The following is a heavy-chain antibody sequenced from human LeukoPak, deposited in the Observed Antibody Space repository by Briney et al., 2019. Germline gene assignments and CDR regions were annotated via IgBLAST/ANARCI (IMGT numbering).Heavy chain of an antibody. J-gene: IGHJ4*02. CDR3: ARARIAAAGGFDY. D-gene: IGHD6-13*01. CDR2: IYYSGST. CDR1: GDSVSRSDSY. Sequence: SETLSLTCSVSGDSVSRSDSYWDWIRQPPGKGLEWTGYIYYSGSTNYNPSLKSRVTISVDTSKNQFSLKLSSVTAADTAVYYCARARIAAAGGFDYWGQGTLVTVSS. V-gene: IGHV4-61*08.